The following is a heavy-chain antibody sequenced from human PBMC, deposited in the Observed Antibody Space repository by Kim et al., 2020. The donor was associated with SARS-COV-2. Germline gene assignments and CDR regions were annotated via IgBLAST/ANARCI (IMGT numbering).Heavy chain of an antibody. Sequence: YAQALTGRFVFSVETSVNTTYLQISSLKAEDTALYYCARVIWGSYRYTDSWGQGTLVTVSS. V-gene: IGHV7-4-1*02. CDR3: ARVIWGSYRYTDS. J-gene: IGHJ4*02. D-gene: IGHD3-16*02.